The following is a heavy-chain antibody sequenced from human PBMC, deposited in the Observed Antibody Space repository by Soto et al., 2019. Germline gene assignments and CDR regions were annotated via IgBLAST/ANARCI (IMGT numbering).Heavy chain of an antibody. J-gene: IGHJ5*02. D-gene: IGHD6-13*01. CDR2: ISSSSSYI. CDR3: ARDPGSPYSSNWLVYFDP. V-gene: IGHV3-21*06. Sequence: EVHLVESGGGPVKPGGSLRLSCAASRFMFGSYTMNWVRQAPGKGLEWVSSISSSSSYIYYADSVKGRFTISRDNAKNLLYLQMNSLRAEDTAVYYCARDPGSPYSSNWLVYFDPWGQGTLVTVSS. CDR1: RFMFGSYT.